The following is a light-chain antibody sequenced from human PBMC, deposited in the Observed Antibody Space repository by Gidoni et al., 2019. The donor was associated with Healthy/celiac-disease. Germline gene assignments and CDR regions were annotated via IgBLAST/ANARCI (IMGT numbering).Light chain of an antibody. V-gene: IGKV4-1*01. CDR1: QSVLYSSNNKNY. CDR3: KQYYSTPRS. J-gene: IGKJ2*04. CDR2: WAS. Sequence: ILMTNSPDSLAVSLGERATINCKSSQSVLYSSNNKNYLAWYQQKPGQPPKLLIYWASTRESGVPDRFSGSGSGTDFTLTISSLQAEDVAVYYCKQYYSTPRSFGQGTKLEIK.